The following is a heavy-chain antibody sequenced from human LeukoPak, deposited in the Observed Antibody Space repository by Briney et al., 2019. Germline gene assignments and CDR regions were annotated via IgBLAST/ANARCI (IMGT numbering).Heavy chain of an antibody. CDR3: AKDTTFWSGPWEFDY. V-gene: IGHV3-23*01. D-gene: IGHD3-3*01. J-gene: IGHJ4*02. Sequence: GGSLRLSCAASGYTFSSYAMSWVRQAPGKGLEWVSAISGSGGSTYYADSVKGRFTISRDNSKNTLYLQMNSLRAEDTAVYYCAKDTTFWSGPWEFDYWGQGTLVTVSS. CDR2: ISGSGGST. CDR1: GYTFSSYA.